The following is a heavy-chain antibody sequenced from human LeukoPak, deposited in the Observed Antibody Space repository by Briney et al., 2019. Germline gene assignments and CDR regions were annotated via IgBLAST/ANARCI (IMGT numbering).Heavy chain of an antibody. CDR1: GFTFSSYA. D-gene: IGHD1-26*01. Sequence: GGSLRLSWAASGFTFSSYAMHWVRQAPGKGLEWVAVISYDGSNKYYADSVKGRFTISRDNSKNTPYLQMNSLRAEDTAVYYCARDRSGSHDYWGQGTLVTVSS. CDR2: ISYDGSNK. V-gene: IGHV3-30-3*01. CDR3: ARDRSGSHDY. J-gene: IGHJ4*02.